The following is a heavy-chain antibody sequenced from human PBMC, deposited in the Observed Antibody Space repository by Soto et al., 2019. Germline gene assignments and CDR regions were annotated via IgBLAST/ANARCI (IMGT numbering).Heavy chain of an antibody. CDR3: TRGPRSTSTCTGAF. D-gene: IGHD3-10*02. CDR1: GFTFSMHW. Sequence: GGSLRLSCAASGFTFSMHWMHWVRQVPGKGPEWVSRINDDGSSTNYADSVKGRFTISRDNAKNTLYLQMNDLRAEDTAVYYCTRGPRSTSTCTGAFWGQGTLVTVSS. V-gene: IGHV3-74*01. J-gene: IGHJ4*02. CDR2: INDDGSST.